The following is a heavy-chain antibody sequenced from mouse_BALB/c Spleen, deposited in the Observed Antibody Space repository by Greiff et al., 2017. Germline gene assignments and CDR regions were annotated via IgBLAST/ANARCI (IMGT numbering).Heavy chain of an antibody. J-gene: IGHJ2*01. CDR3: ARSGGTDY. Sequence: VQLQQSGPDLMKPGASVKISCKASGYSFTSYYMHWVKQSHGKSLEWIGYIDPFNGGTSYNQKFKGKATLTVDKSSSTAYMHLSSLTSEDSAVYYCARSGGTDYWGQGTTLTVSS. CDR1: GYSFTSYY. V-gene: IGHV1S135*01. CDR2: IDPFNGGT. D-gene: IGHD3-3*01.